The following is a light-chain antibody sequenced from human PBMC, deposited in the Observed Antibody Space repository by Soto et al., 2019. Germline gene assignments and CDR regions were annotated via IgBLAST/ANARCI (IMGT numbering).Light chain of an antibody. CDR1: PSVTNF. CDR3: QQYIKWPIT. CDR2: GAF. J-gene: IGKJ5*01. V-gene: IGKV3D-15*01. Sequence: IVLTQSPATLSVSPGERATLSCRASPSVTNFLAWYQQKPGQAPRLLIYGAFNRATGIPARFSGSGSGTDFTLTVSSLQSEDFAVYYCQQYIKWPITFGQGTRLEIK.